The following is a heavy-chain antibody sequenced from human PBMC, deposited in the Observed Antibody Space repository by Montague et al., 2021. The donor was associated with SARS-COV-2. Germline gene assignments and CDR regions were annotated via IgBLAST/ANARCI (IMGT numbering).Heavy chain of an antibody. Sequence: SETLSLTCTVSGGSISSSSYYWGWIRQPPGKGLEWIGSIYYSGSTYYNPSLKSRVTISVDTSKNQFSLKLSSVTAADTAVYYSARALIMITFGGVIAHWFDPWGQGTLVTVSS. CDR3: ARALIMITFGGVIAHWFDP. CDR2: IYYSGST. V-gene: IGHV4-39*07. J-gene: IGHJ5*02. D-gene: IGHD3-16*02. CDR1: GGSISSSSYY.